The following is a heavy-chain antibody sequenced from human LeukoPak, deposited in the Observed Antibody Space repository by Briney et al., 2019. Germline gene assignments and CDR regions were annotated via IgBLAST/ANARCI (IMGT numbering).Heavy chain of an antibody. CDR3: AVTCHLGY. V-gene: IGHV3-11*01. Sequence: PGGSLTLSCAASGFTFSDYYMSWTRQARGKGLEWVSYISSSGRTISYADSVKGRFTISRDNAKNSLYLQMTSLRAEDTAVYYCAVTCHLGYWGQGTLVTVSS. D-gene: IGHD2/OR15-2a*01. CDR2: ISSSGRTI. CDR1: GFTFSDYY. J-gene: IGHJ4*02.